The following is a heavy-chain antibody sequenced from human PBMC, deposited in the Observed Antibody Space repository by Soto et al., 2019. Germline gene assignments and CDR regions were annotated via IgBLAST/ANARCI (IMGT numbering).Heavy chain of an antibody. V-gene: IGHV3-13*04. CDR1: GFTFSSYD. J-gene: IGHJ6*02. CDR2: IGTAGDT. D-gene: IGHD4-17*01. CDR3: AKGGPNYGDYYYYGMDV. Sequence: GGSLRLSCAASGFTFSSYDMHWVRQATGKGLEWVSAIGTAGDTYYPGSVKGRFTISREKAKNSLYPQMNSLRAGDTAVYYCAKGGPNYGDYYYYGMDVWGQGTTVTVSS.